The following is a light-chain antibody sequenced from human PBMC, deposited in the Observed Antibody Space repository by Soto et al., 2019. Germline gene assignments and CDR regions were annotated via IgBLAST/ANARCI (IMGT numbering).Light chain of an antibody. CDR2: EGS. V-gene: IGLV2-23*01. CDR3: CSYASSSTYV. CDR1: SSDVGNYNL. Sequence: QSALTQPASVSGSPGQSITISCTGTSSDVGNYNLVSWYQHDPGKAPKLLIYEGSKRPSGVSERFSGSKSGNTASLTISGLQAEDEADYYCCSYASSSTYVFGTGTKLTVL. J-gene: IGLJ1*01.